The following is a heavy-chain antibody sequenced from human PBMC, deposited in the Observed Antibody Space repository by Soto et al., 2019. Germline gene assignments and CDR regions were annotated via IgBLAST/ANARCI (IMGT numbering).Heavy chain of an antibody. CDR2: INHSGST. J-gene: IGHJ5*02. CDR1: GGSFSGYY. V-gene: IGHV4-34*01. D-gene: IGHD2-2*01. CDR3: ARGPINDIVVVPAAMKRYNWFDP. Sequence: QVQLQQWGAGLLKPSETLSLTCAVYGGSFSGYYWSWIRQPPGKGLEWIGEINHSGSTNYNPSLKSRGTISVEPSKKQFSLKLSSVTAADTALYYCARGPINDIVVVPAAMKRYNWFDPWGQGTLVTVSS.